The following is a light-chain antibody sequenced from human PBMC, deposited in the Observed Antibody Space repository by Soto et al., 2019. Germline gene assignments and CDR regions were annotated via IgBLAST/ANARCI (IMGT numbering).Light chain of an antibody. Sequence: EIVMTQSPATLSVSPGERATLSCKASQSVSSSLAWYQQKPGQAPRLLIYAASTRATGIPAWFSGSGSGTEFTLSISSLQSEDFAVYYCQQYNNWPLTFGGGTKVEIK. V-gene: IGKV3-15*01. CDR1: QSVSSS. J-gene: IGKJ4*01. CDR3: QQYNNWPLT. CDR2: AAS.